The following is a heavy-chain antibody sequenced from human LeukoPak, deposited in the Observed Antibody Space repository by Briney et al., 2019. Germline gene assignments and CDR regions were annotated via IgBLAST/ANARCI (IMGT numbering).Heavy chain of an antibody. J-gene: IGHJ4*02. V-gene: IGHV3-23*01. Sequence: GGSLRLSCAASGLTFSNTYMSWVRQAPGKGLEWVSAIGGSGDFTYYAEYVKGRFTISRDNSKKTLYLQMNSLRAEDTAVYYCAKADRGWGVITKDWGQGTLVTVSS. CDR1: GLTFSNTY. D-gene: IGHD3-10*01. CDR3: AKADRGWGVITKD. CDR2: IGGSGDFT.